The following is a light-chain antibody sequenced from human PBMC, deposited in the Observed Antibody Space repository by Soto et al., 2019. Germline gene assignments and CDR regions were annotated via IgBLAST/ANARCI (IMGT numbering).Light chain of an antibody. Sequence: EIVMTQSPVTLSVSPGERATLSCRASQSVGSHLAWYQQRPGQAPRLLIYGASYRATGIPPRFSGSGSGTDFTLTISSLQSDDFATYYCQQSYNTPWTFGQGTKVEIK. CDR3: QQSYNTPWT. V-gene: IGKV3-15*01. CDR1: QSVGSH. CDR2: GAS. J-gene: IGKJ1*01.